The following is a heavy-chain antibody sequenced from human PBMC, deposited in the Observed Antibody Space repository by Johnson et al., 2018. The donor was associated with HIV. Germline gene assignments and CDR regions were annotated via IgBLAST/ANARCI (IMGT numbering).Heavy chain of an antibody. D-gene: IGHD3-9*01. J-gene: IGHJ3*02. CDR3: ATYDTLVWRSFQI. CDR1: GVKSRNSA. V-gene: IGHV3-23*04. Sequence: VQLVESGGGVVQPGGSLRLSCAASGVKSRNSAMSWVRQAPGKGLEWVSVISGSGENSYYADSVGGRLTISRDNAKNSLYLQMNSLRVEDPAVYYCATYDTLVWRSFQIWGQGTMVTVSS. CDR2: ISGSGENS.